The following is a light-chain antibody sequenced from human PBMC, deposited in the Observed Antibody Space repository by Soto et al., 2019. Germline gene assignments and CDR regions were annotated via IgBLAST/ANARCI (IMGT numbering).Light chain of an antibody. CDR3: QQYGSSPAT. CDR1: QSVSSSY. V-gene: IGKV3-20*01. J-gene: IGKJ1*01. CDR2: GAS. Sequence: EIVLTQSPGTLSLSPGERATLSCRASQSVSSSYLAWYQQKPGQAPRLLIYGASSRATGIPDRFSGSGSGTDFTLTISRLEPEDCAVYDCQQYGSSPATFGQGTKVEIK.